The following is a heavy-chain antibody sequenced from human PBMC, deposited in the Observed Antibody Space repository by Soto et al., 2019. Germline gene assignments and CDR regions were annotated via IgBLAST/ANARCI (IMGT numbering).Heavy chain of an antibody. CDR1: GFSFSDTA. D-gene: IGHD6-19*01. J-gene: IGHJ4*02. Sequence: EVHLVQSEGGLVQPGGSLTLSCVASGFSFSDTAIHWVRQTSEKGLEWIGRIKNKANNYAAAYSASVDGRFTVSRDATQNTAFLKMNGLKAEDTAGYYCTRYASTRAWFFDYWGQGALVTVS. CDR3: TRYASTRAWFFDY. CDR2: IKNKANNYAA. V-gene: IGHV3-73*01.